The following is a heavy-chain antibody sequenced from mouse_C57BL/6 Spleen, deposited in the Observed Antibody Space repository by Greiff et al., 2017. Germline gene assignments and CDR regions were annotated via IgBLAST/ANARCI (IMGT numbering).Heavy chain of an antibody. CDR1: GYTFTSYW. Sequence: VQLQQPGAELVRPGTSVKLSCKASGYTFTSYWMHWVKQRPGQGLEWIGVIDPSDSYTNYNQKFKGKATLTVDTSSSTAYMQLSSLTSEDSAVYYCARRGARGAMDYWGQGTSVTVSS. CDR3: ARRGARGAMDY. CDR2: IDPSDSYT. V-gene: IGHV1-59*01. J-gene: IGHJ4*01.